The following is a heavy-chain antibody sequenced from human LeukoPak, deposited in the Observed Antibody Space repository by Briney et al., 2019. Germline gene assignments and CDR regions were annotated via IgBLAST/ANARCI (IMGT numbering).Heavy chain of an antibody. Sequence: PSETLSLTCAVSGGSISSGGYSWSWIRQPPGKGLEWIGYIYYSGSTYYNPSLKSRVTISVDTSKNQFSLKLSSVTAADTAVYYCARTSRDYYYYYYMDVWGKGTTVTVSS. CDR2: IYYSGST. CDR1: GGSISSGGYS. CDR3: ARTSRDYYYYYYMDV. J-gene: IGHJ6*03. V-gene: IGHV4-30-4*07.